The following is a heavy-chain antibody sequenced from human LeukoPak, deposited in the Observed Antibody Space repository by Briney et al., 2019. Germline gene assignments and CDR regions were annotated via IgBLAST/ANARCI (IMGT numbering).Heavy chain of an antibody. CDR1: GFTFSSYA. D-gene: IGHD1-26*01. CDR2: ISYDGSNK. J-gene: IGHJ4*02. Sequence: GRSLRLSCAASGFTFSSYAMHWVRQAPGKGLEWVAVISYDGSNKYYADSVKGRFTISRDNSKNTLYLQMNSLRAEDTAVYYCAKDPSGRPHYYFGYWGQGTLVTVSS. V-gene: IGHV3-30*04. CDR3: AKDPSGRPHYYFGY.